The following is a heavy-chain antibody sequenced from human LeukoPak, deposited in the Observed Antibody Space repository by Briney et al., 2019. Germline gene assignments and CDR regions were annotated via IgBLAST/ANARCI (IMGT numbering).Heavy chain of an antibody. J-gene: IGHJ3*02. D-gene: IGHD6-19*01. CDR3: ARAEAGPAAAFDI. CDR2: IYYSGIT. CDR1: GGSISSGGYY. Sequence: SQTLSLTCTVSGGSISSGGYYWSWIRQHPRKGLEWIGYIYYSGITYYNPSLKSRVTISVDTSKNQFSLKLSSVTAAATAVYYCARAEAGPAAAFDIWGQGTMVTVSS. V-gene: IGHV4-31*03.